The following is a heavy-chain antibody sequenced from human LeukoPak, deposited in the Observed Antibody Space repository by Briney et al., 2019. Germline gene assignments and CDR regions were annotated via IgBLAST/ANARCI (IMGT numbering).Heavy chain of an antibody. D-gene: IGHD5-12*01. CDR1: GGSFSVYY. V-gene: IGHV4-34*01. J-gene: IGHJ4*02. Sequence: SETLSLTCAVYGGSFSVYYWSWIRQPPGEGLEWIGEINHSGSTNYNPSLKSRVTISVDTSKNQFSLKLSSVTAADTAVYYCAGGGPIVATDYWGQGTLVTVSS. CDR3: AGGGPIVATDY. CDR2: INHSGST.